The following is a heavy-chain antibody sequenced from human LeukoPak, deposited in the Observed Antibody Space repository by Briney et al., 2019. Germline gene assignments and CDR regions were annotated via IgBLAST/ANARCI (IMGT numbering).Heavy chain of an antibody. V-gene: IGHV4-39*07. Sequence: GSLRLSCAASGFTFSSYAMSWVRQAPGKGLEWIGSIYYSGSTYYNPSLKSRVTISVDTSKNQFSLKLSSVTAADTAVYYCARVEVVRGVSEVAPFDYWGQGTLVTVSS. CDR2: IYYSGST. D-gene: IGHD3-10*01. CDR1: GFTFSSYA. CDR3: ARVEVVRGVSEVAPFDY. J-gene: IGHJ4*02.